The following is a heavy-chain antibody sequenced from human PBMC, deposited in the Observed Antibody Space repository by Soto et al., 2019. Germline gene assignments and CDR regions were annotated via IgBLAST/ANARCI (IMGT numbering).Heavy chain of an antibody. CDR2: ISGSTGTT. Sequence: EVQVLESGGGSVQPGGSLRLSCAASGFTFSNFAMSWVRHAPGQGLEWVSEISGSTGTTYYADSVKGRFIISRDNSKNMVHLQMNSLRAEDTAVYYCAKYTSSSPYYMDVWGKGTTVTVSS. D-gene: IGHD6-13*01. V-gene: IGHV3-23*01. J-gene: IGHJ6*03. CDR1: GFTFSNFA. CDR3: AKYTSSSPYYMDV.